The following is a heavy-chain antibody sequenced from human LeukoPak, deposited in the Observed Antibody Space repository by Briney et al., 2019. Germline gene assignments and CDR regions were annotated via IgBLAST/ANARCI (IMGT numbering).Heavy chain of an antibody. CDR1: GFTFSSYE. D-gene: IGHD2-15*01. CDR3: ARDITTMVVAVSRLFGDAFDI. V-gene: IGHV3-48*03. CDR2: ISSSGSTK. Sequence: GGSLRLSCAASGFTFSSYEMNWVRQAPGKGLEWVSYISSSGSTKYYADSVKGRFTISRDNAKNSLYLQMNSLRAEDTAVYYCARDITTMVVAVSRLFGDAFDIWGQGTMVTVSS. J-gene: IGHJ3*02.